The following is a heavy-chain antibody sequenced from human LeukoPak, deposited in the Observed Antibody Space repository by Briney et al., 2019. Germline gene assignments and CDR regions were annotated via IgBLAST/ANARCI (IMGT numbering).Heavy chain of an antibody. CDR3: ARDQTYSGSGIYTYFDY. Sequence: SETLSLTCTVSGGSISSSSYYWGWIRQPPEKGLDWIGSIYYSGITYYNPSLKSRVTISVDTSKNQLSLKLSSVTAADTAVYYCARDQTYSGSGIYTYFDYWGQGILVTVSS. V-gene: IGHV4-39*02. D-gene: IGHD3-10*01. J-gene: IGHJ4*02. CDR2: IYYSGIT. CDR1: GGSISSSSYY.